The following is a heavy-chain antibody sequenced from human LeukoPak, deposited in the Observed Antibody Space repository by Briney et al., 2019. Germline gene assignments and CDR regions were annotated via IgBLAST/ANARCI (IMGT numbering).Heavy chain of an antibody. CDR2: INQDGSEK. V-gene: IGHV3-7*01. CDR3: AREFLAVGGSWSGGGAFDI. CDR1: GFTFGSYW. J-gene: IGHJ3*02. D-gene: IGHD6-13*01. Sequence: PGGSLRLSCAAAGFTFGSYWMCWVRQAPGKGLEWVANINQDGSEKYYVDSVKGRFTISRDNAKNSLYLQMNSLRAEDTAVYYCAREFLAVGGSWSGGGAFDIWGQGTMVTVSS.